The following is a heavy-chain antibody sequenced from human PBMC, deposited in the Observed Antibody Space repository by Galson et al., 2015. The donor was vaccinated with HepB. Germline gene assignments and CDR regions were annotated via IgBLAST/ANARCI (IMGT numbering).Heavy chain of an antibody. Sequence: SLRLSCAASGFTFSRYLMHWVRHAPGKGLVWVARINTSGSKTSYADSVKGRFTISRDNAKNTLYLQMNSLRAEDTAVFYCARERGAPYALDIWGQGPMVTVSS. J-gene: IGHJ3*02. CDR1: GFTFSRYL. CDR2: INTSGSKT. D-gene: IGHD4/OR15-4a*01. V-gene: IGHV3-74*01. CDR3: ARERGAPYALDI.